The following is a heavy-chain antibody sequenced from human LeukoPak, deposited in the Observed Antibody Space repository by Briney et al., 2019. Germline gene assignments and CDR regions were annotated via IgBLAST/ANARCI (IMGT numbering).Heavy chain of an antibody. V-gene: IGHV1-18*01. CDR3: ARYYSSGWYEAFDY. CDR1: GYTFTSYG. CDR2: ISAYNGNT. J-gene: IGHJ4*02. D-gene: IGHD6-19*01. Sequence: ASVKVSCKASGYTFTSYGISWVRQAPGQGLEWMGWISAYNGNTNYAQKLQGRVTMTTDTSTSTACMELRSLRSDDTAVYYSARYYSSGWYEAFDYWGQGTLVTVSS.